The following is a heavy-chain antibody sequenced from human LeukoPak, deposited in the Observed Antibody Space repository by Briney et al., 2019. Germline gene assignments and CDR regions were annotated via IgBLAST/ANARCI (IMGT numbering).Heavy chain of an antibody. V-gene: IGHV4-61*10. D-gene: IGHD6-13*01. CDR1: GGSVSSGLYY. J-gene: IGHJ4*02. CDR3: ARGLHSSSWSQEH. Sequence: PSETLSLTCTVSGGSVSSGLYYWTWIRQPAGKGLEWVGRVSASGTTDYNPSLKSRVIISVDTSKNQFSLRLSSVTAADTAVYYCARGLHSSSWSQEHWGQGTLVTVSS. CDR2: VSASGTT.